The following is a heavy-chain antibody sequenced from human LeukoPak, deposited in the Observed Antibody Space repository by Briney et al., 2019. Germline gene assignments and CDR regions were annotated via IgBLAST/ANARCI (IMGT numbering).Heavy chain of an antibody. CDR2: IYYSGSS. Sequence: SETLSLTCTVSGGSISSYYWSWIRQPPGKGLEWIGYIYYSGSSNYNPSLKSRVTISVDTSKNQFSLKLASVTAADSAVYYCARLMNIAAADYWGQGTLVTVSS. CDR3: ARLMNIAAADY. CDR1: GGSISSYY. J-gene: IGHJ4*02. V-gene: IGHV4-59*08. D-gene: IGHD2/OR15-2a*01.